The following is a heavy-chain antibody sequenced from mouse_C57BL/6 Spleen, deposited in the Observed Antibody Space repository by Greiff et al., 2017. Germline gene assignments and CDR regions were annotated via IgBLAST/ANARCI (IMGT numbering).Heavy chain of an antibody. J-gene: IGHJ1*03. D-gene: IGHD1-1*01. CDR3: ARSYYGSSYWYFDV. CDR2: ISSGSSTI. V-gene: IGHV5-17*01. Sequence: EVQLVESGGGLVKPGGSLTLSCAASGFTFSDYGMHWVRQAPEKGLEWVAYISSGSSTIYYADTVKGRFTISRDNAKNTLFLQMTSLRSEDTAMYYCARSYYGSSYWYFDVWGTGTTVTVAS. CDR1: GFTFSDYG.